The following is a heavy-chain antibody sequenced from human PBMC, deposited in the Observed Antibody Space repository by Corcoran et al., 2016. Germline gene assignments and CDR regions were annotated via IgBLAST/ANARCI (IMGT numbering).Heavy chain of an antibody. D-gene: IGHD6-13*01. CDR3: ARGRYSSSWFDY. J-gene: IGHJ4*02. CDR1: GGSFSGYY. Sequence: QVQLQQWGAGLLKPSETLSLTCAVYGGSFSGYYWSWIRQPPGKGLEWIGEINHSGSTNYNPSLKSRVTISVDTSKKQFSLKLSAVTAADTAVYYCARGRYSSSWFDYWGQGTLVTVSS. V-gene: IGHV4-34*01. CDR2: INHSGST.